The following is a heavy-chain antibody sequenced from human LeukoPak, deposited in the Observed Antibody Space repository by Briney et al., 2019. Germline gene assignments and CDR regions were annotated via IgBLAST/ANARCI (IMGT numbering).Heavy chain of an antibody. D-gene: IGHD3-10*01. CDR2: INHSGST. V-gene: IGHV4-34*01. CDR3: ARGSYGSGSYYSSYNWFDP. J-gene: IGHJ5*02. Sequence: SETLSLTCAVYGGSFSGYYWSWIRQPPGKGLEWIGEINHSGSTNYNPSLKSRVTISVDTSKNQFSLKLSAVTAADTAVYYCARGSYGSGSYYSSYNWFDPWGQGTLVTVPS. CDR1: GGSFSGYY.